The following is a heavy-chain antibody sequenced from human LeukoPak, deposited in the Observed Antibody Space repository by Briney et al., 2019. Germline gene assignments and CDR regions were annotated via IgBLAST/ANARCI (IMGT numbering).Heavy chain of an antibody. CDR3: ARASGYYVWGSYRPFHFDY. CDR2: IGTAGDT. Sequence: GGSLGLSCAAPGFTFSSYDMHWVRQATGKGLEWVSAIGTAGDTYYPGSVKGRFTISRENAKNSLYLQMNSLRAEDTAVYYCARASGYYVWGSYRPFHFDYWGQGTLVTVSS. V-gene: IGHV3-13*01. D-gene: IGHD3-16*02. J-gene: IGHJ4*02. CDR1: GFTFSSYD.